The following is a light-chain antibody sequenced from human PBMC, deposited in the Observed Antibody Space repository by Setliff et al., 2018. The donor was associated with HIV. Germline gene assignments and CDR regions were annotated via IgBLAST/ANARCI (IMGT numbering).Light chain of an antibody. Sequence: QSALTQPASVSGSPGQSITISCTGISSDVGGYNFVSWYQQHPGKAPKLMIYDVSKRPSGVSNRFSGSKSGNTASLIISGLQADDEADYYCSSYTSSSTFVFGGGTKVTVL. J-gene: IGLJ2*01. CDR3: SSYTSSSTFV. V-gene: IGLV2-14*01. CDR2: DVS. CDR1: SSDVGGYNF.